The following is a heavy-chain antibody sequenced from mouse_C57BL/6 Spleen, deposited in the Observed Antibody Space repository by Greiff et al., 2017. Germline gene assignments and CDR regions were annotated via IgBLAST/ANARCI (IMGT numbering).Heavy chain of an antibody. Sequence: QVQLKQPGAELVRPGSSVKLSCKASGYTFTSYWMHWVKQRPIQGLEWIGNIDPSDSETHYNQKFKDKATLTVDKSSSTAYMQLSSLTSEDSAVYYCARGGDYYGSSPYWYFDVWGTGTTVTVSS. J-gene: IGHJ1*03. V-gene: IGHV1-52*01. CDR3: ARGGDYYGSSPYWYFDV. D-gene: IGHD1-1*01. CDR1: GYTFTSYW. CDR2: IDPSDSET.